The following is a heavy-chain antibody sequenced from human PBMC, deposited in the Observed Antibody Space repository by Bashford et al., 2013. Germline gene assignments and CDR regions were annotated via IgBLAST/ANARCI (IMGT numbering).Heavy chain of an antibody. CDR3: SRFVPGGMVTGSYYYYHDMDV. CDR1: WAPSPVGNYY. D-gene: IGHD5-18*01. V-gene: IGHV4-61*01. J-gene: IGHJ6*02. CDR2: IYDMGST. Sequence: LSPHLYCLWWAPSPVGNYYWNWIGSPQEGLEWIGYIYDMGSTNYNLSLKSRVTMSVDTSKNQFSLKLSSVTAADTAVYYCSRFVPGGMVTGSYYYYHDMDVWGQGTTVTVSS.